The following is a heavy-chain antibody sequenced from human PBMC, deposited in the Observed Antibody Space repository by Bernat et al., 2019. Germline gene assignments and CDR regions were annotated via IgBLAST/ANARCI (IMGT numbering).Heavy chain of an antibody. D-gene: IGHD2-15*01. Sequence: QVQLVQSGAEVKKPGSSVKVSCKASGGTFSSYAISWVRQAPGQGLEWMGGIIPIFGTANYAQKFQGRVTLTADKSTSTAYMELSSLRSEDTAVYYCARDGKIEVVAATWNAFDIWGQGTMVTVSS. CDR3: ARDGKIEVVAATWNAFDI. J-gene: IGHJ3*02. CDR1: GGTFSSYA. V-gene: IGHV1-69*06. CDR2: IIPIFGTA.